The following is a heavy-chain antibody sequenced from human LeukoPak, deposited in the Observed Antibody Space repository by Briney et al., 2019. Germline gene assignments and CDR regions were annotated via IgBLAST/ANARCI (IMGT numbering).Heavy chain of an antibody. CDR2: ISWNSDSI. V-gene: IGHV3-9*01. CDR3: ARGEYLLSS. CDR1: GFTFDDFA. Sequence: GRSLSLSCAASGFTFDDFAMHWVRQAPGKGLEWVAGISWNSDSIGYADSVKGRFTISRDNAKNSLYLQMNSLRAEDTAVYYCARGEYLLSSWGQGTLVTVSS. J-gene: IGHJ5*02. D-gene: IGHD2-2*01.